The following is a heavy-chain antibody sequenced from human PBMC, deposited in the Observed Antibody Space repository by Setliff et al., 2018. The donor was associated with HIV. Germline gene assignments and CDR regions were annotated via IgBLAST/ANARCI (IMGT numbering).Heavy chain of an antibody. D-gene: IGHD6-19*01. CDR3: AKGVAGLQYYYYYMDV. CDR2: TTHSGST. Sequence: SETLSLTCAVYGGSFSGYYWTWIRQPPGKGLEWIGETTHSGSTNYNPSLETRVTISVDTSKNQFSLKLSSVTAADTAVYYCAKGVAGLQYYYYYMDVWGKGTTVTVSS. CDR1: GGSFSGYY. V-gene: IGHV4-34*01. J-gene: IGHJ6*03.